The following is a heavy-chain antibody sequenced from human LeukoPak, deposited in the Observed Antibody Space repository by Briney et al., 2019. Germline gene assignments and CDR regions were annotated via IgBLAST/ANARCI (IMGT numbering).Heavy chain of an antibody. V-gene: IGHV5-51*01. CDR3: ARHTISGNYDFWGGYH. D-gene: IGHD3-3*01. CDR1: GYGFTSYW. Sequence: GEALQISSKGAGYGFTSYWIGWGRRMPGKGREWMGIIYSGDSDTRYSPSFQGQVTISADKSISTAYLQWSSLKASDTAMYYCARHTISGNYDFWGGYHWGQGTLVTVSS. J-gene: IGHJ5*02. CDR2: IYSGDSDT.